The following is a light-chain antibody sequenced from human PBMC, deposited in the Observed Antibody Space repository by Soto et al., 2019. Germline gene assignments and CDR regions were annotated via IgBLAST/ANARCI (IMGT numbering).Light chain of an antibody. Sequence: EILSTQAPAPLSVSPGETATLSCQASQSVSTKLAWYQQKPGQAPRLLINGASTRATGVPARFSGWGSGTEFALTISSLQSEDFAVYYCQQYHNWPPITFGQGTRLEI. CDR3: QQYHNWPPIT. CDR1: QSVSTK. J-gene: IGKJ5*01. CDR2: GAS. V-gene: IGKV3-15*01.